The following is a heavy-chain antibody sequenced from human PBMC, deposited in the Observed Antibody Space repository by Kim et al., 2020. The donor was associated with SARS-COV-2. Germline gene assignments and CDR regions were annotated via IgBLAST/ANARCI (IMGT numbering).Heavy chain of an antibody. V-gene: IGHV4-59*01. CDR1: GGSISSYY. CDR3: ATQQLWLSGDAFDI. D-gene: IGHD5-18*01. CDR2: IYYSGST. J-gene: IGHJ3*02. Sequence: SETLSLTCTVSGGSISSYYWSWIRQPPGKGLEWIGYIYYSGSTNYNPSLKSRVTISVDTSKNQFSLKLSSVTAADTAVYYCATQQLWLSGDAFDIWGQGTMVTVSS.